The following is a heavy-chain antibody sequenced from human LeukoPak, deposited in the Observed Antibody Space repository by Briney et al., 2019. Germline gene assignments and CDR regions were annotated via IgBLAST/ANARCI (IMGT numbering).Heavy chain of an antibody. D-gene: IGHD4-17*01. Sequence: SQTLSLTCTVSGGSISSGDYYWSWIRQPPGKGLEWIEYIYYSGSTYYNPSLQSRVIISVDTSKNQFSLKLTSVTAADTAVYYCARALYSMTTVTTEYWFDYWGQGTLVTVSS. CDR2: IYYSGST. J-gene: IGHJ4*02. CDR1: GGSISSGDYY. V-gene: IGHV4-30-4*01. CDR3: ARALYSMTTVTTEYWFDY.